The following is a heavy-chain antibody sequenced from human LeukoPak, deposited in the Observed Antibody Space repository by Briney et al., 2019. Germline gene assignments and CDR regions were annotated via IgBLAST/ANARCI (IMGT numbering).Heavy chain of an antibody. D-gene: IGHD6-6*01. V-gene: IGHV3-30*02. CDR3: AKVRESYSSSLYYLDY. CDR2: IRYDGNNK. Sequence: PGGALRLSCAATRFTFRHYGMHWVRPAAGKELAWVAFIRYDGNNKYYADSVRGLFTISRDNSNNTLFLQMNSLTPEDTAVYYCAKVRESYSSSLYYLDYWGQGTLVAVSS. CDR1: RFTFRHYG. J-gene: IGHJ4*02.